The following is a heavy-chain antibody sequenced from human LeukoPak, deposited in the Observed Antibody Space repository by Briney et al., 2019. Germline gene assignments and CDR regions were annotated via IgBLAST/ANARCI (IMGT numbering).Heavy chain of an antibody. CDR1: GFTFSSYS. CDR3: ARGAVVVPAASRADY. Sequence: NPGGPLRLSCAASGFTFSSYSMNWVRQAPGKGLEWVSSISSSSSYIYYPDSVKGRFTISKDNAKNSLYLQMNSLRAEDTAVYYCARGAVVVPAASRADYWGQGTLVTVSS. CDR2: ISSSSSYI. J-gene: IGHJ4*02. V-gene: IGHV3-21*01. D-gene: IGHD2-2*01.